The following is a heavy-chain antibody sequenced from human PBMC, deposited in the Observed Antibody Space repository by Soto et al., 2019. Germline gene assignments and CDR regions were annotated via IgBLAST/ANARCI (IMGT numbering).Heavy chain of an antibody. Sequence: SETLSLTCAVSGGSISSSYYYWGWLRPSPGRGPEWIGSVFYTGFTSYNPSLESRVSVTVDTSKNQFSLKVSAVTAADTAVYYCASSQKGYNWNYFDHWGQGALVTVSS. D-gene: IGHD1-20*01. CDR2: VFYTGFT. CDR1: GGSISSSYYY. CDR3: ASSQKGYNWNYFDH. V-gene: IGHV4-39*01. J-gene: IGHJ4*02.